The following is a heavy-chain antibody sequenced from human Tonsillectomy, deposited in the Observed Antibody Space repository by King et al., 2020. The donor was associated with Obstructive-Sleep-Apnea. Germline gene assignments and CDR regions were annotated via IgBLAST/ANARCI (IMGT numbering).Heavy chain of an antibody. CDR2: NYHRGRT. D-gene: IGHD1-14*01. Sequence: VQLQESGPGLVKPSETLSLTCTVSGYSISSGYYWGWIRQPPGKGLECIGRNYHRGRTYYNPSLNSRVTNSVDTSKNQFSLKLCSVTAADTAVYYCARETPRQTTWFDPWGQGTLVTVSS. V-gene: IGHV4-38-2*02. CDR1: GYSISSGYY. CDR3: ARETPRQTTWFDP. J-gene: IGHJ5*02.